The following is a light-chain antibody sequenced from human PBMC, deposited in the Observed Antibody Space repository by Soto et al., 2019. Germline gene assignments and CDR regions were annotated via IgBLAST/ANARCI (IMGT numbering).Light chain of an antibody. CDR2: GAS. CDR3: QQFCNVPPHT. J-gene: IGKJ2*01. CDR1: QSISND. Sequence: EIVMTQSPATLSVSPGERATLSCRASQSISNDLAWYQQKPGQPPRLLIYGASTRATGIPARFSGSGSATKFTLTISSLHSEDFAVYYCQQFCNVPPHTFGQGTKLEIK. V-gene: IGKV3-15*01.